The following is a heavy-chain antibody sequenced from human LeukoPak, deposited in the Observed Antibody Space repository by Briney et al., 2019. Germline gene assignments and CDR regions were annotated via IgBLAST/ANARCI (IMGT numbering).Heavy chain of an antibody. CDR2: VNSDGSAT. CDR3: TSFYETN. J-gene: IGHJ4*02. V-gene: IGHV3-74*01. D-gene: IGHD2/OR15-2a*01. Sequence: GGSLRLSCVASGFTFSSYAMTWVRQAPGKGLVWVSHVNSDGSATSYADSVKGRFAISRDNAKNTVYLHMNSLRVEDTAVYYCTSFYETNWGQGTLVTVSS. CDR1: GFTFSSYA.